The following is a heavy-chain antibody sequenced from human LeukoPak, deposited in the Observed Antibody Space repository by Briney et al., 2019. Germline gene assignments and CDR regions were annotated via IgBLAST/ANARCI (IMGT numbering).Heavy chain of an antibody. V-gene: IGHV4-59*08. Sequence: PSETLSLTCTVSGGXISSYYCCWIRQPPGKGLEWIGYIYYSGTTNYNPSLKSRVTISVDTSKNQFSLRLTSVTAADTAVYYCARLPSGGTRLDYWGQGTLVTVSS. CDR1: GGXISSYY. CDR3: ARLPSGGTRLDY. CDR2: IYYSGTT. J-gene: IGHJ4*02. D-gene: IGHD2-15*01.